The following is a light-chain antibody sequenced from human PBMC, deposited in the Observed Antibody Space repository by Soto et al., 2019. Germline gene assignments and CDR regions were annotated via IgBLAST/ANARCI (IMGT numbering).Light chain of an antibody. Sequence: DIQMTQSPSTLSASVGDRVTITCRASQTISPWLAWFQQKPGKAPNLLIYKASNLQSGVPSRFSGSGSGTEFTLTISSLQPDDFGTYYCQQYNSYPLTFGGGTRVEIK. CDR3: QQYNSYPLT. CDR2: KAS. CDR1: QTISPW. V-gene: IGKV1-5*03. J-gene: IGKJ4*01.